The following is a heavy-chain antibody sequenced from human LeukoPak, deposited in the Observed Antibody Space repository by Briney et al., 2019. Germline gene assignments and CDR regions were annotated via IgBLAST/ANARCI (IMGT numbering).Heavy chain of an antibody. CDR3: ARGRDGYNLIDY. CDR1: GGSFSGYY. D-gene: IGHD5-24*01. J-gene: IGHJ4*02. V-gene: IGHV4-34*01. Sequence: SETLSLTCAVYGGSFSGYYWSWIRQPPGKGLEWIGEINHSGSTNYNPSLKSRVTISVDTSKNQFSLKLSSVTAADTAVYYCARGRDGYNLIDYWGQGTLVTVSS. CDR2: INHSGST.